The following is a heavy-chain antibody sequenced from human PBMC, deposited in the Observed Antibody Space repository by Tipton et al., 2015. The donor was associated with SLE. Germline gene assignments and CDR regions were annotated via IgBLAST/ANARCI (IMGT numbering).Heavy chain of an antibody. J-gene: IGHJ4*02. CDR1: VYSISSSHW. CDR3: VSYDRSGYQFDY. D-gene: IGHD3-22*01. V-gene: IGHV4-28*02. CDR2: IYYGGTI. Sequence: TLSLTCNVSVYSISSSHWWGWIRQPPGKGLEWIGHIYYGGTIYYNPSLKSRVTISVDTSKNQFSLKLSSVTAADTAVYYCVSYDRSGYQFDYWGQGTLVTVSS.